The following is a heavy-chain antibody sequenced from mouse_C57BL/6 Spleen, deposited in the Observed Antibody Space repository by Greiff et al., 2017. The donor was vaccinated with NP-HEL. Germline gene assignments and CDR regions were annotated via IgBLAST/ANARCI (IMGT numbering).Heavy chain of an antibody. CDR3: ARGGGYDGKWFAY. J-gene: IGHJ3*01. CDR2: IDPSDSYT. CDR1: GYTFTSYW. V-gene: IGHV1-69*01. Sequence: QVQLKQPGAELVMPGASVKLSCKASGYTFTSYWMHWVKQRPGQGLEWIGEIDPSDSYTNYNQKFKGKSTLTVDKSSSTAYMQLSSLTSEDSAVYYCARGGGYDGKWFAYWGQGTLVTVSA. D-gene: IGHD2-2*01.